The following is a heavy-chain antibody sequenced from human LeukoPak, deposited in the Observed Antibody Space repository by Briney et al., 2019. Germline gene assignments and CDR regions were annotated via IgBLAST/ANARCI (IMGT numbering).Heavy chain of an antibody. D-gene: IGHD3-16*01. CDR2: IYYSGSI. CDR1: DGSISSYY. J-gene: IGHJ4*02. Sequence: SETLSLTCTVSDGSISSYYWSWIRQPPGKGLEWIGYIYYSGSINYNPSLKSRVTISVDTSKNQFSLKLSSVTAADTAVYYCARRRGFGVYYFDYWGQGTLVTVSS. CDR3: ARRRGFGVYYFDY. V-gene: IGHV4-59*01.